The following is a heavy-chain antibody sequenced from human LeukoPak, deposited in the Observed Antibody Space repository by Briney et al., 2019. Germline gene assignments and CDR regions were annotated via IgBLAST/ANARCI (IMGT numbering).Heavy chain of an antibody. Sequence: PGGSLRLSCAASGFTVSSSYMSWVRQAPGKGLEWVSLIYSAGSTYYADSVKGRFTISRDNSKNTLYLQMNSLRAEDTAVYYCARMRSHRGYSSSWYLGSWFDPWGQGTLVTVSS. CDR3: ARMRSHRGYSSSWYLGSWFDP. CDR1: GFTVSSSY. V-gene: IGHV3-66*01. CDR2: IYSAGST. J-gene: IGHJ5*02. D-gene: IGHD6-13*01.